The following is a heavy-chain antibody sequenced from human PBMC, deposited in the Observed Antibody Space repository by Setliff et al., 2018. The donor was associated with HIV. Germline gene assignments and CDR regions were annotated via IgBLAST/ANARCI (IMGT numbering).Heavy chain of an antibody. V-gene: IGHV4-59*01. D-gene: IGHD5-12*01. CDR2: IYYSGST. Sequence: SETLSLTCTVSGGSMNKYYWSWIRQPPGKGLEWIGFIYYSGSTKYNPSLKSRVTISVDTSKNEFSLELSSVTAADTAVYYCARDPFMATIRYAFDIWGQGTMVTVSS. J-gene: IGHJ3*02. CDR3: ARDPFMATIRYAFDI. CDR1: GGSMNKYY.